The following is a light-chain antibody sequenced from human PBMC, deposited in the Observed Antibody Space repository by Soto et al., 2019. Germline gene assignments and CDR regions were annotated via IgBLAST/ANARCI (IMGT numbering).Light chain of an antibody. V-gene: IGKV3-15*01. CDR3: QQYDSYYT. CDR1: QSVSSN. CDR2: GAS. Sequence: EKVMTQSPATLSVSPGERATLSCRASQSVSSNLAWYQQKPGQAPRLLIYGASSRATGIPVRFSGSGSGTEFTLTINSLQPDDFATYYCQQYDSYYTFGQGTKVDIK. J-gene: IGKJ2*01.